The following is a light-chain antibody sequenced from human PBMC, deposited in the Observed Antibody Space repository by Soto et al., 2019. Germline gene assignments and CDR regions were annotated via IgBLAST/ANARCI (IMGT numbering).Light chain of an antibody. V-gene: IGLV7-43*01. CDR3: LLYFGGAQLV. CDR2: TTD. Sequence: QTVVTQETSLTVSPGGTVTLTCASRTGAVTTGNYASWFQQKPGQAPRTLIYTTDNRHSWTPARFSGSLLGGKAALTLSSVQPEYEADYYCLLYFGGAQLVFGGGTKLTVL. J-gene: IGLJ3*02. CDR1: TGAVTTGNY.